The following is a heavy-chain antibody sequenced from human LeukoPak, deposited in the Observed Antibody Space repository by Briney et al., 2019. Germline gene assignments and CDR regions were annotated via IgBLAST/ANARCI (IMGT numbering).Heavy chain of an antibody. D-gene: IGHD3-10*01. J-gene: IGHJ4*02. CDR2: ISYDGSNK. CDR1: GFTFSSYA. V-gene: IGHV3-30*04. Sequence: PGGSLRLSCAASGFTFSSYAMHWVRQAPGKGLEWVAVISYDGSNKYYADSVKGRFTISRDNSKNTLYLQMNSLRAEDTAVYYCAKGGEWYYYGSGSYIDYWGQGTLVTVSS. CDR3: AKGGEWYYYGSGSYIDY.